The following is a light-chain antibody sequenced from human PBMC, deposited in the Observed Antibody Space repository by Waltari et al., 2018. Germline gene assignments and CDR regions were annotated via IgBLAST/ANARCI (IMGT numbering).Light chain of an antibody. J-gene: IGKJ1*01. Sequence: DIQMTQSPSSLSASVGDKVTITCHASQGINSWLAWYQQKPGKAPKPLIHATSFLQPGVPSRFSGNGSGTDYTRTVSGLQPEDFATYCCQQYDDLPRTFGQGTKVEI. CDR1: QGINSW. CDR2: ATS. V-gene: IGKV1D-16*01. CDR3: QQYDDLPRT.